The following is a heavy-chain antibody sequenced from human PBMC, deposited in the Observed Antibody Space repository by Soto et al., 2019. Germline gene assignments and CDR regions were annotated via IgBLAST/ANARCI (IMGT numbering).Heavy chain of an antibody. V-gene: IGHV3-23*01. CDR1: GFTFSSYA. D-gene: IGHD2-15*01. Sequence: GGSLRLSCAASGFTFSSYAMSWVRPAPGKGLEWVSAISGSGGSTYYADSVKGRFTISRDNSKNTLYLQMNSLRAEDTAVYYCAKFSDCSGGSCYSGPILRAYYYYYYYMDVWGKGTTVTVSS. CDR2: ISGSGGST. J-gene: IGHJ6*03. CDR3: AKFSDCSGGSCYSGPILRAYYYYYYYMDV.